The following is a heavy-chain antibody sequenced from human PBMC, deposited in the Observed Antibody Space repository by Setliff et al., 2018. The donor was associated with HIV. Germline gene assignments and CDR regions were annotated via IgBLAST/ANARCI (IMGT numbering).Heavy chain of an antibody. D-gene: IGHD2-15*01. V-gene: IGHV4-4*07. J-gene: IGHJ4*02. CDR3: ARADYDGGTYYFDF. Sequence: PSETLSLTCTISGASITDYFWNWIRQPAGKGLEWIGRIHSSGSFNTNPSLKGRVTMSVDTSRNHFSLRLSSVTAADTALYYCARADYDGGTYYFDFWDQGTLVTVSS. CDR2: IHSSGSF. CDR1: GASITDYF.